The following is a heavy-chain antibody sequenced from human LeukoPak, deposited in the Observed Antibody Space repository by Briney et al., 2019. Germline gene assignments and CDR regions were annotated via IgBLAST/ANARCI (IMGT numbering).Heavy chain of an antibody. J-gene: IGHJ6*03. CDR2: IYTSGST. D-gene: IGHD2-21*02. V-gene: IGHV4-4*08. CDR1: GGSFSGYY. CDR3: ARTYCGGDCRGYYYHYYMDV. Sequence: SETLSLTCAVYGGSFSGYYWSWIRQPPGKGLEWIGRIYTSGSTNYNPSLKSRVTISVDRSKNQFSLKLRSVTAADTAVYYCARTYCGGDCRGYYYHYYMDVWGKGTTVTISS.